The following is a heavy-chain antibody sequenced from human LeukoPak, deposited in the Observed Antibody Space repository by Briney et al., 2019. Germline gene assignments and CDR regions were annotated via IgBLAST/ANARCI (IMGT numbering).Heavy chain of an antibody. J-gene: IGHJ3*02. CDR1: GGSFSGYY. CDR2: INHSGST. CDR3: AREVVADSYAFDI. V-gene: IGHV4-34*01. D-gene: IGHD5-12*01. Sequence: MSSESLSLTCAVYGGSFSGYYWGWIRQHPGKGLEWIGEINHSGSTNYNPSLKSRVTISVDTSKNQFSLKLSSVTAADTAVYYCAREVVADSYAFDIWGQGTMVTVSS.